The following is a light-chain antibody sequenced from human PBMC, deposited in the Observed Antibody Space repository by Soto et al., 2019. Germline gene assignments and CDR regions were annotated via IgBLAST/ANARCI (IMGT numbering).Light chain of an antibody. V-gene: IGLV2-14*01. CDR3: SSYTGSSTPV. CDR1: SSDVGGYNY. Sequence: QSALTQPASVSGSPGQSITISCTGTSSDVGGYNYVSWYQHHPGKAPKLMIYEVSNRPSGVSNRFSGSKSGNTASLPISGLQAEDEADYYCSSYTGSSTPVFGGGTKVTVL. CDR2: EVS. J-gene: IGLJ3*02.